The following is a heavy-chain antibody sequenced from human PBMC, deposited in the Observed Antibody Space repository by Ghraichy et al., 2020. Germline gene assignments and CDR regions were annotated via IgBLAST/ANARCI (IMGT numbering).Heavy chain of an antibody. J-gene: IGHJ4*02. D-gene: IGHD3-3*01. CDR3: AKDLKRFLEIVGPFDY. Sequence: GESLNISCAASGFTFSSYAMSWVRQAPGKGLEWVSAISGSGGSTYYADSVKGRFTISRDNSKNTLYLQMNSLRAEDTAVYYCAKDLKRFLEIVGPFDYWGQGTLVTVSS. V-gene: IGHV3-23*01. CDR2: ISGSGGST. CDR1: GFTFSSYA.